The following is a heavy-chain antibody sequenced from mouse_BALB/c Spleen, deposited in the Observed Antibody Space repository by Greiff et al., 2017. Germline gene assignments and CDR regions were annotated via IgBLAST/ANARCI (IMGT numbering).Heavy chain of an antibody. CDR2: INPSNGGT. D-gene: IGHD3-1*01. CDR1: GYTFTSYY. Sequence: QVQLQQSGAELVKPGASVKLSCKASGYTFTSYYMYWVKQRPGQGLEWIGGINPSNGGTNFNEKFKSKATLTVDKSSSTAYMQLSSLTSEDSAVYYCTRSAGLYAMDYWGQGTSVTVSS. V-gene: IGHV1S81*02. J-gene: IGHJ4*01. CDR3: TRSAGLYAMDY.